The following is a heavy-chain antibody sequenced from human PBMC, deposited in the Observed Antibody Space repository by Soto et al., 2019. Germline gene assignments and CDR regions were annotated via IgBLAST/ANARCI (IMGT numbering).Heavy chain of an antibody. CDR3: AKDGGSYSDY. V-gene: IGHV3-30*18. CDR2: ISYDGSNK. Sequence: QVQLVESGGGVVQPGRSLRLSCAASGFTFSSYGMHWVRQAPGKGLEWVAVISYDGSNKYYADSVKGRFTISRDNSKNTLYLQMNSLRAEDTAVYYCAKDGGSYSDYWGQGTLVTVSS. J-gene: IGHJ4*02. CDR1: GFTFSSYG. D-gene: IGHD1-26*01.